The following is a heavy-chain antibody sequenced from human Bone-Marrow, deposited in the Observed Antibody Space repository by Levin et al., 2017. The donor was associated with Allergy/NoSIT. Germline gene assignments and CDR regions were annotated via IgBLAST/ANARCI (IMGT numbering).Heavy chain of an antibody. D-gene: IGHD6-19*01. CDR1: GFTFSSYA. V-gene: IGHV3-30-3*01. CDR3: AGVSSGSGWYGGKFDY. J-gene: IGHJ4*02. Sequence: GGSLRLSCAASGFTFSSYAMHWVRQAPGKGLEWVAVISYDGSNKYYADSVKGRFTISRDNSKNALYLQMNSLRAEDTDVYFCAGVSSGSGWYGGKFDYWGQGTLVTVSS. CDR2: ISYDGSNK.